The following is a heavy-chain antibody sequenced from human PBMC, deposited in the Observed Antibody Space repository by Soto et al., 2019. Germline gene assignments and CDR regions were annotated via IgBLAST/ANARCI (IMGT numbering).Heavy chain of an antibody. CDR2: IKFDASEK. V-gene: IGHV3-7*01. Sequence: HHVWSLGLSIAAYRVPFDTYLMGGVRQNTGKGLEWLATIKFDASEKKYVDSVKGRLTMSRDNAKKSLYLQMDSLRAEDTAVYYCARDSGYGSGASVNHYLDYWGHGTLVTGSS. D-gene: IGHD3-10*01. CDR1: RVPFDTYL. J-gene: IGHJ4*01. CDR3: ARDSGYGSGASVNHYLDY.